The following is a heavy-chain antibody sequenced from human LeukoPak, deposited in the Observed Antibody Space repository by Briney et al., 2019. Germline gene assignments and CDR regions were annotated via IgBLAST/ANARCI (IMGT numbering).Heavy chain of an antibody. V-gene: IGHV3-23*01. CDR2: ISGSGGST. CDR3: AKDPSCINVVFHVYFYY. Sequence: PGGSLRLSCAASGFIFSSYDMSGVRQAPGKGLEWVSTISGSGGSTYYADSVKGRFTISRDNSKNTVYMQMNSLRAEDTAVYYCAKDPSCINVVFHVYFYYWGQGTLVTVSS. J-gene: IGHJ4*02. D-gene: IGHD2-8*01. CDR1: GFIFSSYD.